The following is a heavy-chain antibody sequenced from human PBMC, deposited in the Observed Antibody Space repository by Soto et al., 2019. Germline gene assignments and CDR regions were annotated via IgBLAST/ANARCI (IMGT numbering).Heavy chain of an antibody. CDR1: GFTFSNYG. V-gene: IGHV3-30*18. J-gene: IGHJ4*02. CDR3: AKERTAKAAAEFDY. Sequence: QVQLVESGGGVVQPGRSLRLSCAASGFTFSNYGMPWVRQAPGKGLEWVAVVSYDGNVKFYADSVKGRFTISRDNSKNTLYLQMNSLRTEDTAIYYCAKERTAKAAAEFDYWGQGTLVTVSS. D-gene: IGHD6-25*01. CDR2: VSYDGNVK.